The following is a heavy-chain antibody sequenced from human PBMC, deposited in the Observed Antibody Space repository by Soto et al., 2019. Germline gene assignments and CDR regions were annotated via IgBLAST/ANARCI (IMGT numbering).Heavy chain of an antibody. D-gene: IGHD2-2*01. CDR3: ARESRYCSSTSCYPRLYYGMDV. J-gene: IGHJ6*02. CDR1: GGTFSSYA. V-gene: IGHV1-69*13. Sequence: EASVKVSCKASGGTFSSYAISWVRQAPGQGLEWMGGIIPIFGTANYAQKFQGRVTITADESTSTAYMELSSLRSEDTAVYYCARESRYCSSTSCYPRLYYGMDVWGQGTTVTVSS. CDR2: IIPIFGTA.